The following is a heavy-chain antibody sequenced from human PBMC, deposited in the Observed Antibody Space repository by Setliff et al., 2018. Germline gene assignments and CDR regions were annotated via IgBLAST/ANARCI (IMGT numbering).Heavy chain of an antibody. CDR1: GFSFSGSA. J-gene: IGHJ1*01. CDR3: AQAGEMATAEYFQH. V-gene: IGHV3-73*01. CDR2: IRGRTDNYAT. Sequence: GGSLRLSCAASGFSFSGSAVYWVRQASVKGLEWIGRIRGRTDNYATAYAASVRGRFTISRDDSKNTAYLQMNSLKTEDTAVYYCAQAGEMATAEYFQHWGQGTLVTVSS. D-gene: IGHD5-12*01.